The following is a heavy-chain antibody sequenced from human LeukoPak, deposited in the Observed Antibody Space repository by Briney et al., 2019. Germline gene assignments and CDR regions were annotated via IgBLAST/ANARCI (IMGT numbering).Heavy chain of an antibody. J-gene: IGHJ4*02. V-gene: IGHV4-38-2*02. CDR2: IYHSGST. CDR3: ARDRTGGWHDY. D-gene: IGHD6-19*01. Sequence: SETLSLTCTVSGYSISSGYYWAWIRQPPGKGLEWIGSIYHSGSTYYNPSLKSRVIISVDTSKNQFSLTLSSVTAADTAVYYCARDRTGGWHDYWGQGTLVTVSS. CDR1: GYSISSGYY.